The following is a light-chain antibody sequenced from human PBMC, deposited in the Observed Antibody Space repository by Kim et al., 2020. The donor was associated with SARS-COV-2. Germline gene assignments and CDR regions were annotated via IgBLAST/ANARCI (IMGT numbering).Light chain of an antibody. CDR2: GAS. V-gene: IGKV3-20*01. CDR1: QSISSPY. J-gene: IGKJ2*01. Sequence: LSPRERATLACRASQSISSPYLAWYQQKPGQAPTLLIYGASSRATGIPDRFSGSGSGTDFTLTISRLDPEDSAMYYCQHYGSSPRTFGQGTKLEI. CDR3: QHYGSSPRT.